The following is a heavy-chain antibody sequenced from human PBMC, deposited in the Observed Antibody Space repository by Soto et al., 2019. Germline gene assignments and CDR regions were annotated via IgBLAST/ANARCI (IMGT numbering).Heavy chain of an antibody. D-gene: IGHD3-22*01. J-gene: IGHJ4*02. Sequence: SETLSLTCTVSGGSISSSYYWGWIRQPPGKGLEWIGNIYYSGSTYYNPSLKSRVTISVDTSKNQFSLKLSSVTAADTAVYYCMLGSGWKDFDNWGQGTLVTVS. CDR2: IYYSGST. CDR1: GGSISSSYY. V-gene: IGHV4-39*01. CDR3: MLGSGWKDFDN.